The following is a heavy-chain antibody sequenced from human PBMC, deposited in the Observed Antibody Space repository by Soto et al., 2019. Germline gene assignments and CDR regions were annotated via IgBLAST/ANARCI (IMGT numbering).Heavy chain of an antibody. CDR3: ARPKSLDEPIGMDV. Sequence: GTLRRGCAACGFTFSSYGMHWVRQAPGKGLEWVAVIWYDGSNKYYADSVKGRFTISRDNSKNTLYLQMNSLRAEDTAVYYCARPKSLDEPIGMDVWGQGTTVTVSS. CDR2: IWYDGSNK. J-gene: IGHJ6*02. CDR1: GFTFSSYG. V-gene: IGHV3-33*01.